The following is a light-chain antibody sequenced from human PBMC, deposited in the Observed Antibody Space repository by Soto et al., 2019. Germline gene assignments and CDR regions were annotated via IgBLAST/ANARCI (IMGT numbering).Light chain of an antibody. CDR2: DVS. CDR3: SSYTSSSTVL. V-gene: IGLV2-14*01. Sequence: QSALTQPASVSGSPGQSITISCTGTSSDVGGYNYVSWYQQHPGKAPKLIIYDVSNRPSGVSNRFSGSKSGNTASLTISGLHAEDESDYYCSSYTSSSTVLFGGGTKLTVL. CDR1: SSDVGGYNY. J-gene: IGLJ2*01.